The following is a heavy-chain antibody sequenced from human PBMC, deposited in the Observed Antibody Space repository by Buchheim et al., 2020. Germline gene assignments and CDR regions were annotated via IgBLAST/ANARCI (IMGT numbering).Heavy chain of an antibody. D-gene: IGHD3-22*01. CDR3: ARSNYYYDSSGYYHEEWGVY. Sequence: EVQLVESGGGVVRPGGSLRLSCAASGFTFSSYAMSWVRQAPGKGLEWVSAISGSGGSTYYADSVKGRFTISRDNSKNTLYLQMNSLRAEDTAVYYCARSNYYYDSSGYYHEEWGVYWGQGTL. V-gene: IGHV3-23*04. CDR2: ISGSGGST. CDR1: GFTFSSYA. J-gene: IGHJ4*02.